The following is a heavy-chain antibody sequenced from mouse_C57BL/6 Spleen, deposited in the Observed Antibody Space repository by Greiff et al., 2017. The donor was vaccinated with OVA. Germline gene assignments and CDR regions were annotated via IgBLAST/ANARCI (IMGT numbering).Heavy chain of an antibody. CDR2: IFPGSGST. Sequence: LKESGPELVKPGASVKISCKASGYTFTDYYINWVKQRPGQGLEWIGWIFPGSGSTYYNEKFKGKATLTVDKSSSTAYMLLSSLTSEDSAVYFCAATVVKSSFAYWGQGTLVTVSA. J-gene: IGHJ3*01. CDR1: GYTFTDYY. V-gene: IGHV1-75*01. D-gene: IGHD1-1*01. CDR3: AATVVKSSFAY.